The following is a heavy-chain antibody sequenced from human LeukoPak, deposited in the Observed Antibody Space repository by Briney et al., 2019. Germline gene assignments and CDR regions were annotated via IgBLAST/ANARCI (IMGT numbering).Heavy chain of an antibody. Sequence: SVTVSCKASGGTFSSYAISWVRQAPGQGLEWMGRIIPIFGIANYAQKFQGRVTITADKSTSTAYMELNSLRSEDTAVYYCARDTDDSSGYYGNFDYWGQGTLVTVSS. CDR1: GGTFSSYA. J-gene: IGHJ4*02. V-gene: IGHV1-69*04. CDR3: ARDTDDSSGYYGNFDY. D-gene: IGHD3-22*01. CDR2: IIPIFGIA.